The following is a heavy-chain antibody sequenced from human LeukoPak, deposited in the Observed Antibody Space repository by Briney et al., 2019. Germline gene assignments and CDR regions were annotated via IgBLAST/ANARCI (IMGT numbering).Heavy chain of an antibody. D-gene: IGHD3-9*01. Sequence: GGSLRLSXAASGFTFSIYGMHSVRQAPGKGLDWLAYIRYDGSNKQYADSVKGRFTISRDNSRNTLYLQMNSLRAEDTAVYYCAKKEGNLDWLDYWGQGTLVTVSS. J-gene: IGHJ4*02. V-gene: IGHV3-30*02. CDR3: AKKEGNLDWLDY. CDR2: IRYDGSNK. CDR1: GFTFSIYG.